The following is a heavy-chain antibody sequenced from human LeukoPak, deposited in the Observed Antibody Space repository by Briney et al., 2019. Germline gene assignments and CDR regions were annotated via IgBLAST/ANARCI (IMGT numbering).Heavy chain of an antibody. D-gene: IGHD3-9*01. CDR3: ARDRIRYYMNWFDP. CDR1: GYTFTSYA. CDR2: IDAGNGNT. J-gene: IGHJ5*02. V-gene: IGHV1-3*01. Sequence: ASVKVSCKASGYTFTSYAVHWVRQAPGQRLEWMGWIDAGNGNTKYSQKFQGRVTTTRDTSASTAYMELSSLRSEDTAVYYCARDRIRYYMNWFDPWGQGTLVTVSS.